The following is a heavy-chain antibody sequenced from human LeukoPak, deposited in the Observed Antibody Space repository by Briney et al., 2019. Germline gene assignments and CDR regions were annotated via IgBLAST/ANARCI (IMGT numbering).Heavy chain of an antibody. V-gene: IGHV3-9*01. CDR2: ISWNSSSI. D-gene: IGHD6-13*01. J-gene: IGHJ5*02. Sequence: PGGSLRLSCAASGFTFDDYAMHWVRQAPGKGLEWVSGISWNSSSIGYADSVKGRFTISRDNAKNSLYLQMNSLRAEDTALYYCAKALNGYSSSWYQGGLWFDPWGQGTLVTVSS. CDR3: AKALNGYSSSWYQGGLWFDP. CDR1: GFTFDDYA.